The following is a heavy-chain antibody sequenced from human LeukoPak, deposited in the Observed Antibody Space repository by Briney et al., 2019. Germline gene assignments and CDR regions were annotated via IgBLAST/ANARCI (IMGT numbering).Heavy chain of an antibody. Sequence: GGSLRLSCAASGLTFSSYAMSWVRQAPGKGLEWVSTISGNGGRTYYADSVKGRFTISRDNSKNTLYLQMNSLRAEDTAVYYCAKDRGVGATGGEDGGDYWGQGTLVTVSS. CDR1: GLTFSSYA. CDR3: AKDRGVGATGGEDGGDY. CDR2: ISGNGGRT. V-gene: IGHV3-23*01. D-gene: IGHD1-26*01. J-gene: IGHJ4*02.